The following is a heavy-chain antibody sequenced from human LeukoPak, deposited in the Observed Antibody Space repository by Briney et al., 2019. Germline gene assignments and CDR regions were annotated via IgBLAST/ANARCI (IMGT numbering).Heavy chain of an antibody. CDR1: GGTFSSYA. J-gene: IGHJ6*02. V-gene: IGHV1-2*04. CDR3: ARDPSPKYQLLSRYYYYGMDV. Sequence: ASVKVSCKASGGTFSSYAISWVRQAPGQGLEWMGWINPNSGGTNYAQKFQGWVTMTRDTSISTAYMELSRLRSDDTAVYYCARDPSPKYQLLSRYYYYGMDVWGQGTTVTVSS. D-gene: IGHD2-2*01. CDR2: INPNSGGT.